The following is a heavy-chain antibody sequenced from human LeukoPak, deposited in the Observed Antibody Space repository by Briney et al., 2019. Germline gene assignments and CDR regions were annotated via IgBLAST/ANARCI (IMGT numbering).Heavy chain of an antibody. J-gene: IGHJ6*03. Sequence: GGSPRLSCAASGFTFSNAWMSWVRQAPGKGLEWVGRIKSKTDGGTTDYAAPVKGRFTISRDDSKNTLYLQMNSLKTEDTAVYYCTTDPHPAGFYCSSTSRFMDVWGKGTTVTVSS. CDR1: GFTFSNAW. CDR3: TTDPHPAGFYCSSTSRFMDV. V-gene: IGHV3-15*01. D-gene: IGHD2-2*01. CDR2: IKSKTDGGTT.